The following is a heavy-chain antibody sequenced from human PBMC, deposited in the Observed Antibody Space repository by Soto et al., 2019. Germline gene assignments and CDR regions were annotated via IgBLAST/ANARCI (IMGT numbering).Heavy chain of an antibody. CDR3: ARDLGTMVRGLLVNYYGMDV. Sequence: PSETLALTCAVSGGSISISNWWGWVRQPPGKGLEWIGEIYHSGSTNYNPSLKSRVTISVDKSKNQFSLKLSSVTAADTAVYYCARDLGTMVRGLLVNYYGMDVWGQGTTVTVSS. J-gene: IGHJ6*02. D-gene: IGHD3-10*01. CDR2: IYHSGST. CDR1: GGSISISNW. V-gene: IGHV4-4*02.